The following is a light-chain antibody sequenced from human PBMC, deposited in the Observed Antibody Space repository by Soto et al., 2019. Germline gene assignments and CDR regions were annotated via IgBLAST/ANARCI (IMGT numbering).Light chain of an antibody. Sequence: QSLLTQPPSVSGTPGQRVTISCSGSSSDIGSNTVNWYQQLPGSAPNLLIFSDNQRPSGVPDRFSGSKSGTSASLAISGLQSEDEAVYFCAPWDDSLNGPVFGGGTKVTVL. CDR2: SDN. CDR1: SSDIGSNT. J-gene: IGLJ3*02. V-gene: IGLV1-44*01. CDR3: APWDDSLNGPV.